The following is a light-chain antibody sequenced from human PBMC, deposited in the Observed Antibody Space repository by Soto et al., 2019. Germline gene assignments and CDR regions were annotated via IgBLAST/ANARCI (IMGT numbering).Light chain of an antibody. J-gene: IGLJ1*01. CDR1: SSDVGGYNC. Sequence: QSALTQPASVSGSPGQSITISCTGTSSDVGGYNCVSWYQHHPGKAPKLMIYDVSNRPSGVSNRFSASKSGNTASLTISGLRAEDEAKYYCSSYTSSGNYGFGTGTKVTVL. CDR2: DVS. V-gene: IGLV2-14*03. CDR3: SSYTSSGNYG.